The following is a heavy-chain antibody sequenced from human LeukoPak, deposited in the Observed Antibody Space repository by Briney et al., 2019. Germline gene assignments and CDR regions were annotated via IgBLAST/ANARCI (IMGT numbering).Heavy chain of an antibody. CDR3: ASIPGIAAY. V-gene: IGHV4-59*04. CDR1: GGAISSYY. CDR2: IFYSGST. Sequence: SETLSLTCSVSGGAISSYYWGWVRQPPGKALEWIGNIFYSGSTYYSPSLKSRVTISLDTSRNQFSLSLSSVTAADTAVYYCASIPGIAAYWGQGTLVTVSS. J-gene: IGHJ4*02. D-gene: IGHD6-13*01.